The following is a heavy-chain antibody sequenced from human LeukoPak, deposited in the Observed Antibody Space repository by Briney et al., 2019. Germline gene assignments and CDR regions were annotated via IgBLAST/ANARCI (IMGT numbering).Heavy chain of an antibody. CDR3: ARGDCSGGSCHSGL. V-gene: IGHV3-66*01. CDR1: GFTFSSYE. CDR2: LYSGGST. Sequence: GGSLRLSCAASGFTFSSYEMNWVRQAPGKGLEWFSVLYSGGSTYYADYVQGRFTISRDNSKNTLYLQMNSMRVEDTAVYFCARGDCSGGSCHSGLWGQGTLVTVSS. J-gene: IGHJ4*02. D-gene: IGHD2-15*01.